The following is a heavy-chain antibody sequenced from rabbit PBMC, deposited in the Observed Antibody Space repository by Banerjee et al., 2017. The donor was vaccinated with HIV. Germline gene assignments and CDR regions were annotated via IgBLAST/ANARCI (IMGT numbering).Heavy chain of an antibody. V-gene: IGHV1S47*01. J-gene: IGHJ4*01. CDR2: IYNGGGST. Sequence: EETGGGLVQPGGSLTLSCTASGFDFSGYYYMCWVRQAPGKGPEWIACIYNGGGSTYYASWVNGRFTISRSTSLNTVTLQMTSLTAADTATYFCTREGDLWGPGTLVTVS. CDR3: TREGDL. CDR1: GFDFSGYY.